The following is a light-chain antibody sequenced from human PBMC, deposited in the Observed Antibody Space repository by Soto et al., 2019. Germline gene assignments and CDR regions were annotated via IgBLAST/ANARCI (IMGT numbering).Light chain of an antibody. J-gene: IGLJ1*01. CDR1: SSDVGGYDY. CDR2: EVT. Sequence: QSVLTQPPSASGSPGQSVTISCTGTSSDVGGYDYVSWYQQRPGNAPKLLIHEVTKRPSGVPDRFSGSKSGNTASLTVSGLQADDEADNSGSSYAGRILYFYGTGTKVTVL. V-gene: IGLV2-8*01. CDR3: SSYAGRILYF.